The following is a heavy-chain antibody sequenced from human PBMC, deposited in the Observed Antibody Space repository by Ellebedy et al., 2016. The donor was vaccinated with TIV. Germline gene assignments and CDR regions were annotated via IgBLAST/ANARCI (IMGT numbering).Heavy chain of an antibody. CDR3: ARAIGAGDGK. J-gene: IGHJ4*02. CDR2: INQNGSKI. CDR1: GFTFTNYW. D-gene: IGHD2-15*01. V-gene: IGHV3-7*01. Sequence: GESLKISXAGSGFTFTNYWMNWVRQAPGKGLEWVANINQNGSKIYYVDSVKGRFTISRDNAKNSVSLQMNSLRVEDTAVYYCARAIGAGDGKWGQGALVTVSS.